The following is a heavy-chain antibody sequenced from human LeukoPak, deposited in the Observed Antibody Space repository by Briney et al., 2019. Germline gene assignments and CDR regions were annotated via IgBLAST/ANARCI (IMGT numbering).Heavy chain of an antibody. V-gene: IGHV1-69*04. CDR2: IIPILGIA. J-gene: IGHJ6*02. D-gene: IGHD2-2*01. CDR1: GGTFSSYT. CDR3: AREREGDIVVVPASMDV. Sequence: SVKVSCKASGGTFSSYTISWVRQAPGQGLEWMGRIIPILGIANYAQKFQGRVTITADKSTSTAYMELSSLRSEDTAVYYCAREREGDIVVVPASMDVWGQGTTVTVSS.